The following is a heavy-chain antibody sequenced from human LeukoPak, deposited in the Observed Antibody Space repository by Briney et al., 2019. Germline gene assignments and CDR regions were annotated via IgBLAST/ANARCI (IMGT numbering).Heavy chain of an antibody. CDR1: ELTFSSYS. V-gene: IGHV3-21*01. CDR3: AKAGRDSHFDY. J-gene: IGHJ4*02. Sequence: GGSLRLSCAASELTFSSYSMNWVRQAPGKGLEWVSSISSTSSYIYYADSVKGRFTVSRDNAKNSLYLQMNSLRAEDTAVYYCAKAGRDSHFDYWGQGTLVTVSS. D-gene: IGHD3/OR15-3a*01. CDR2: ISSTSSYI.